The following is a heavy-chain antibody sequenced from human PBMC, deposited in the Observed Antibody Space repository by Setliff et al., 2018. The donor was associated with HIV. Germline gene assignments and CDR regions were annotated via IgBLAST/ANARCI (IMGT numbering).Heavy chain of an antibody. D-gene: IGHD2-2*02. CDR2: IFYTGTT. V-gene: IGHV4-39*01. J-gene: IGHJ4*02. CDR3: ARRVGIASVPPVAIRAFDN. CDR1: GGSISSSSHY. Sequence: SETLSLTCSVSGGSISSSSHYWGWIRQPPGKGLQWLGNIFYTGTTYYNPSLKRRLTISVDTSNNQFSPKLSSVTAADTAVYYCARRVGIASVPPVAIRAFDNWGQGSLVTVSS.